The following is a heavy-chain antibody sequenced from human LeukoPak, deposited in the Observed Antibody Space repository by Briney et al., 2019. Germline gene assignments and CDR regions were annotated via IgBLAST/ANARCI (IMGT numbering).Heavy chain of an antibody. CDR3: ARGKVPYYDSSGYGY. Sequence: HPGGSLRLSCAASGFTFSSYEMNWVRQAPGKGREWVSSIISSGSTIYYADSVTGRFTISKYNAKNSLYLQLNSLRAEDTAVYYCARGKVPYYDSSGYGYWGQGTLVTVSS. V-gene: IGHV3-48*03. J-gene: IGHJ4*02. CDR2: IISSGSTI. CDR1: GFTFSSYE. D-gene: IGHD3-22*01.